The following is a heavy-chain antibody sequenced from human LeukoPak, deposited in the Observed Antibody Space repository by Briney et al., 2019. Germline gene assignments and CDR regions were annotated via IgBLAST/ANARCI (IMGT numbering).Heavy chain of an antibody. CDR2: VYGGGTT. V-gene: IGHV3-53*01. CDR1: GLTVSNNH. D-gene: IGHD3-22*01. CDR3: ARDLGYYESSGYHD. Sequence: GGSLRLSCAASGLTVSNNHMSWVRQAPGKGLEGVSVVYGGGTTNYADSVKGRFTISRDNPRNTVYLQMNSLRADDTAVYYCARDLGYYESSGYHDWGQGTLVTVSS. J-gene: IGHJ4*02.